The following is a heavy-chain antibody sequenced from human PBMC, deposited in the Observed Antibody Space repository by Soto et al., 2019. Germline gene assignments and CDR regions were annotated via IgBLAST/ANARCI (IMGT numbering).Heavy chain of an antibody. J-gene: IGHJ4*02. V-gene: IGHV1-69*12. CDR2: IIPIFGTP. CDR3: ARAHDYLGIDY. D-gene: IGHD4-17*01. CDR1: GITFNSYA. Sequence: QGQLVQSGAEVKRPGSSVKVSCQASGITFNSYAVTWVRQAPGQGLEWMGGIIPIFGTPNYAQKFQGRVTITAHYMELSGLRPEDTAMYYCARAHDYLGIDYWGRGTLSTVSS.